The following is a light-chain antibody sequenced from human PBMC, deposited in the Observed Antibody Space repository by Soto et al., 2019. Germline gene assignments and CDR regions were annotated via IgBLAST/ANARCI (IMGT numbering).Light chain of an antibody. CDR2: GAS. CDR3: QQYNNWPPKWT. V-gene: IGKV3-15*01. Sequence: VWTQSPTTLALSPGERATLSCRGSQSVSSYLAWYQQKPDQAPRLLIYGASTRATDIPARFSGSGSGTEFTLTISSLQSEDFAVYYCQQYNNWPPKWTFGQGTKVDIK. CDR1: QSVSSY. J-gene: IGKJ1*01.